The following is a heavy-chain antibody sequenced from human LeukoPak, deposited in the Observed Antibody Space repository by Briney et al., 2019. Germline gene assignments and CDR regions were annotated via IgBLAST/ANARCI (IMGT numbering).Heavy chain of an antibody. CDR2: IKSKTDGGTT. CDR1: GFTFSNAW. CDR3: ATEVVVPRWFDP. J-gene: IGHJ5*02. D-gene: IGHD2-2*01. V-gene: IGHV3-15*01. Sequence: GGSLRLSCAASGFTFSNAWMSWVRQAPGKGLEWVGRIKSKTDGGTTDYAAPVKGRFTISRDDSKNTLYLQMNSLKIEDTAVYYCATEVVVPRWFDPWGQGTLVTVPS.